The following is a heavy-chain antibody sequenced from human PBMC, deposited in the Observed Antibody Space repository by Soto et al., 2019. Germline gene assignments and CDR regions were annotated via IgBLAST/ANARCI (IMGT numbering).Heavy chain of an antibody. J-gene: IGHJ6*03. D-gene: IGHD6-6*01. CDR3: ARLSEESSSSNYYYFYMDV. CDR2: MNPQTGNT. CDR1: GYTFTRYY. Sequence: QVQLVQSGSEGKEPGASMKISCQASGYTFTRYYITWVRQATGQGLEWMGWMNPQTGNTAYAEKFQGRVTTTRSTSINTAYMELSALRSEDTAVYYCARLSEESSSSNYYYFYMDVWGKGSTVTVSS. V-gene: IGHV1-8*01.